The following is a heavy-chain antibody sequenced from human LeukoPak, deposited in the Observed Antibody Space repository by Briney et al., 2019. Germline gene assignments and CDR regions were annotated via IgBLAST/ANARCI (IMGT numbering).Heavy chain of an antibody. CDR1: GFIFSSYA. D-gene: IGHD5-18*01. J-gene: IGHJ4*02. Sequence: GGSLRLSCSASGFIFSSYAMHWVRQAPGKGLEYVSAISSNGGSTYYPDSVEGRFTISRDNSKNTLYLQMSSLRAEATAVYYCVKASGHLWLDLEYWGQGTLVTVSS. CDR2: ISSNGGST. V-gene: IGHV3-64D*06. CDR3: VKASGHLWLDLEY.